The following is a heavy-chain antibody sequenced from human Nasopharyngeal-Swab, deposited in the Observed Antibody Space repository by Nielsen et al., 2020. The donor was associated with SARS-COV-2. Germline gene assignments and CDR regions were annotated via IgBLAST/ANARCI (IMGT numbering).Heavy chain of an antibody. CDR3: ARAWGITIFGVVKGYYGMDV. CDR2: ISAYNGNT. V-gene: IGHV1-18*04. Sequence: ASVHVSCKASGYTLPRYGISLVRQAPRPRLEWMGWISAYNGNTNYAQKLQGRVTMTTDTSTSTAYMELRSLRSDDTAVYYCARAWGITIFGVVKGYYGMDVWGQGTTVTVSS. CDR1: GYTLPRYG. D-gene: IGHD3-3*01. J-gene: IGHJ6*02.